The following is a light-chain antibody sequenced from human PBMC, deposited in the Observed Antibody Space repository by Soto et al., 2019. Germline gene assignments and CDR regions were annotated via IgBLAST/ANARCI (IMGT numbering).Light chain of an antibody. J-gene: IGLJ3*02. V-gene: IGLV2-14*01. CDR1: SSDVGAYNY. CDR3: SSYTSGSTGV. CDR2: EVS. Sequence: QSALTQPASVSGSPGQSITISCTGTSSDVGAYNYVSWYQQHPGKAPKLMIYEVSNRPSGVSNRFSGSKSGNTASLTISGLQAEDEGDYYCSSYTSGSTGVFGGGTQVTVL.